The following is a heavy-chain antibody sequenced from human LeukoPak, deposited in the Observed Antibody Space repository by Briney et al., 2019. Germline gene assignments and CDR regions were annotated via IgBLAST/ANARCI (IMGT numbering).Heavy chain of an antibody. J-gene: IGHJ4*02. D-gene: IGHD5-12*01. CDR2: ISGSGGST. Sequence: GGSLRLSCAASGFTFSSYAMSWVRQAPGKGLEWVSAISGSGGSTYYADSVKGRFTISRDNSKNTLFLQMKSLRAEDTAVYYCARGGEGAYDFPYWGQGTLVTVSS. V-gene: IGHV3-23*01. CDR3: ARGGEGAYDFPY. CDR1: GFTFSSYA.